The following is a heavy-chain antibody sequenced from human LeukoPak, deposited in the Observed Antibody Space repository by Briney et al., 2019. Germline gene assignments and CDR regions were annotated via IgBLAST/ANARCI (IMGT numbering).Heavy chain of an antibody. CDR2: MNPNSGNT. Sequence: GASVKVSCKASGYTFISYDINWVRQATGQGLEWMGWMNPNSGNTGYAQKFQGRVTITRNTSISTAYMELSSLRSEDTAVYYCAINTAMVPTEGPGFDYWGQGTLVTVSS. V-gene: IGHV1-8*03. CDR1: GYTFISYD. D-gene: IGHD5-18*01. CDR3: AINTAMVPTEGPGFDY. J-gene: IGHJ4*02.